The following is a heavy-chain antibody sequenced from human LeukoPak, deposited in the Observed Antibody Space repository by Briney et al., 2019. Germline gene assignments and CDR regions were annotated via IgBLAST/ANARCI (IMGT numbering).Heavy chain of an antibody. CDR2: ISYDGSNK. CDR1: GFTFSSYG. V-gene: IGHV3-30*18. CDR3: AKEMGGGYYGSVY. D-gene: IGHD3-10*01. J-gene: IGHJ4*02. Sequence: GGSLRLSCAASGFTFSSYGMHWVRQAPGKGLEWVAVISYDGSNKYYADSVKGRFTISRDNSKNTLYLQTNSLRAEDTAVYYCAKEMGGGYYGSVYWGQGTLVTVSS.